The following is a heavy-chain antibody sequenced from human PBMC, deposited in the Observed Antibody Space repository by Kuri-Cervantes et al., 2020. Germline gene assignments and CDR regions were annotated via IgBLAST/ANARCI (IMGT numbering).Heavy chain of an antibody. Sequence: ESLKISCTVSGGSISSYYWSWIRQPPGKGLEWIGYIYYSGSTNHIPSLKSRVTMSVDTSKNQFSLKLSSVTAADTAVYYCARDGRCSGGSCYSPWGQGTLVTVSS. CDR2: IYYSGST. D-gene: IGHD2-15*01. J-gene: IGHJ5*02. CDR3: ARDGRCSGGSCYSP. CDR1: GGSISSYY. V-gene: IGHV4-59*12.